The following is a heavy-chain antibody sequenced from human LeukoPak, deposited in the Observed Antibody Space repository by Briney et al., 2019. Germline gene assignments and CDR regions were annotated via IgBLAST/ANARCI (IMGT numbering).Heavy chain of an antibody. V-gene: IGHV1-69*01. CDR2: IIPIFGTA. Sequence: GASVKVSCKASGGTFSSYAISWVRQAPGQGLEWMGGIIPIFGTANYAQKFQGRVTITADESTSTAYMELSSQRSEDTAVYYCARDLSVLFASEDAFDIWGQGTMVTVSS. J-gene: IGHJ3*02. CDR3: ARDLSVLFASEDAFDI. CDR1: GGTFSSYA.